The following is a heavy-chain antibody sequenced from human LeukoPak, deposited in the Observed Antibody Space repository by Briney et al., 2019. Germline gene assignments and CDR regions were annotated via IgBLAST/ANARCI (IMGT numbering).Heavy chain of an antibody. Sequence: GGSLRLSCTTSGITFSNSWMSWVRQAPGKGLEWVATIRPDGSEGYYADSVRGRFTISRDNSKNTLFLQMNSLRPDDTAVYYCATTLGSGWKFDYWGQGTLVTVSS. CDR1: GITFSNSW. J-gene: IGHJ4*02. D-gene: IGHD6-19*01. V-gene: IGHV3-7*01. CDR3: ATTLGSGWKFDY. CDR2: IRPDGSEG.